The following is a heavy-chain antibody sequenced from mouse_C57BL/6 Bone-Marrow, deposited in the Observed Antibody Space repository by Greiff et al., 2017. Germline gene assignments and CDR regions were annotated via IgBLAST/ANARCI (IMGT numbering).Heavy chain of an antibody. Sequence: EVKLVESGGGLVQSGRSLRLSCATSGFTFSDFYMEWVRQAPGKGLEWIAASRNKANDYTTEYSASVKGRFIVSRDTSQSILYLQMNALRAEDTAIYYCARDALDGYYPYWYFDVWGTGTTVTVSS. CDR2: SRNKANDYTT. J-gene: IGHJ1*03. CDR1: GFTFSDFY. V-gene: IGHV7-1*01. CDR3: ARDALDGYYPYWYFDV. D-gene: IGHD2-3*01.